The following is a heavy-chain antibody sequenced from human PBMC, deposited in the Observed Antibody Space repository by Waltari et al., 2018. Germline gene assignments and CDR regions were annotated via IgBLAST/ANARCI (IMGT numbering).Heavy chain of an antibody. Sequence: QVQLVQSGAEVKKPGSSVKVSCKASGGTFSSYAISWLRQAPGQGLEWMGGIIPILGIANYAQKFQGRVTITADESTSTAYMELSSLRSEDTAVYYCAVRRAVAGTPFDYWGQGTLVTVSS. CDR3: AVRRAVAGTPFDY. D-gene: IGHD6-19*01. J-gene: IGHJ4*02. V-gene: IGHV1-69*04. CDR2: IIPILGIA. CDR1: GGTFSSYA.